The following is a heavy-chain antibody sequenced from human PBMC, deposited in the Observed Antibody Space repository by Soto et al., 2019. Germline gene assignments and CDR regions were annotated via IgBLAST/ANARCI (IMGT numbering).Heavy chain of an antibody. D-gene: IGHD3-22*01. V-gene: IGHV5-10-1*01. Sequence: GESLKISCKGSGYSFAGYWITWVRQKPGKGLEWMGRIDPSDSQTYYSPSFRGHVSISATKSITTVFLQWSSLRASDTAMYYCARQIYDSDTGPNFQYYFDSWGQGTPVTVSS. CDR3: ARQIYDSDTGPNFQYYFDS. CDR2: IDPSDSQT. CDR1: GYSFAGYW. J-gene: IGHJ4*02.